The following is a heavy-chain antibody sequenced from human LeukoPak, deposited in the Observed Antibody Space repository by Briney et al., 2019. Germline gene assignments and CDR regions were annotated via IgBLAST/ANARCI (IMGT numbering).Heavy chain of an antibody. D-gene: IGHD1-26*01. CDR1: GGSINSHY. Sequence: SETLSLTCIVSGGSINSHYWSWIRQPPGKGLEWIGDIHYTGTTKYNPSVKSRVTISIDTSKNQFSLELSSVTATDTAVYFCATNRVGTYDRPFDIWGQGTMVTVSS. V-gene: IGHV4-59*08. J-gene: IGHJ3*02. CDR3: ATNRVGTYDRPFDI. CDR2: IHYTGTT.